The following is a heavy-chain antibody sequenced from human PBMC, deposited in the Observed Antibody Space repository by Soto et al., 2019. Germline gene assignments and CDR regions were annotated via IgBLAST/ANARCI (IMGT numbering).Heavy chain of an antibody. CDR2: IYYSGST. J-gene: IGHJ4*02. CDR1: GGSISSGGYY. D-gene: IGHD6-19*01. V-gene: IGHV4-31*03. CDR3: ARERESGWYYFDY. Sequence: QVQLQESGPGLVKPSQILSLTCTVSGGSISSGGYYWSWIRQHPGKGLEWIGYIYYSGSTYYNPSLKSRVTISVDTSKNQFSLKLSSVTAADTAVYYCARERESGWYYFDYWGQGTLVTVSS.